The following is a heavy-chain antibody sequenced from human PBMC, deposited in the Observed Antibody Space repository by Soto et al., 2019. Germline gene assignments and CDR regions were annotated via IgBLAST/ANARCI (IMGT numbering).Heavy chain of an antibody. CDR1: GGTFSSYT. J-gene: IGHJ4*02. CDR3: ARAGVVVVTYFDY. Sequence: SVKVSCKASGGTFSSYTISWVRQAPGQGLEWMGRIIPILGIANYAQKFQGRVTITADKSTSTAYMELSSLRSEDTAVYYCARAGVVVVTYFDYWGQGTLVTVSS. D-gene: IGHD3-22*01. CDR2: IIPILGIA. V-gene: IGHV1-69*02.